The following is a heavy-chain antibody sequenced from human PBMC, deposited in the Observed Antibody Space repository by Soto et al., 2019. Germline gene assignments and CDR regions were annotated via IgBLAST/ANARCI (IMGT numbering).Heavy chain of an antibody. D-gene: IGHD3-22*01. Sequence: QVQLVESGGGVVQPGGSLRLSCAASGFTFSSYAMHWVRQAPGKGLEWVAVISYDGCNKYYADAVKGRFTISSYNSKNKLYLPMNSLRAEDRGVYCCARVGSYYYDRSGFMGFDYWGQGTLVTFAS. CDR1: GFTFSSYA. V-gene: IGHV3-30-3*01. CDR2: ISYDGCNK. J-gene: IGHJ4*02. CDR3: ARVGSYYYDRSGFMGFDY.